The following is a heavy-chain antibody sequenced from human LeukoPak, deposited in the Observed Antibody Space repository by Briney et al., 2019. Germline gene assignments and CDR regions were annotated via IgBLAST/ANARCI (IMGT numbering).Heavy chain of an antibody. Sequence: PSQTLSLTCSVPGGSITSGDYHWSWIRQPPGKGLEWIGYIYYIGTTHYNPSLKSRVTMSVDTSKNLSSMQLSSVTAADTAVYYCARAPKYYYASGSSLFDYWGQGTLVTVSS. CDR1: GGSITSGDYH. CDR2: IYYIGTT. J-gene: IGHJ4*02. D-gene: IGHD3-10*01. CDR3: ARAPKYYYASGSSLFDY. V-gene: IGHV4-30-4*01.